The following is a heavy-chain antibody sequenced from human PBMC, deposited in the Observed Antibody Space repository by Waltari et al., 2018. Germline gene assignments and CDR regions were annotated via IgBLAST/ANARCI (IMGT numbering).Heavy chain of an antibody. CDR1: GFIFSSYS. J-gene: IGHJ6*02. V-gene: IGHV3-21*06. CDR2: IISRSNYI. D-gene: IGHD4-17*01. CDR3: ARATVTTFNYFGLDV. Sequence: EVQLVESGGGLVKPGGSLRLSCAASGFIFSSYSMNRVRQAPGKGLGWVSSIISRSNYIYYADSVKGRFAISRDNAKNSLYLQMNSLRAEDTAVYYCARATVTTFNYFGLDVWGQGTTVTVSS.